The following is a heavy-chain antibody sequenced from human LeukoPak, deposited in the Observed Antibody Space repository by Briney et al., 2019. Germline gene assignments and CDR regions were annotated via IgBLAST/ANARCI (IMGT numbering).Heavy chain of an antibody. CDR3: ASAAMVRGVISAGLDR. CDR2: IWYDGSNK. D-gene: IGHD3-10*01. CDR1: GFNFSSYG. Sequence: GRSLRLSCAASGFNFSSYGMHWVRQAPGKGLEWVAVIWYDGSNKYYADSVKGRFTISRDNSKNTLYLQMNSLRAEDTAVYYCASAAMVRGVISAGLDRWGQGTLVTVSS. V-gene: IGHV3-33*01. J-gene: IGHJ4*02.